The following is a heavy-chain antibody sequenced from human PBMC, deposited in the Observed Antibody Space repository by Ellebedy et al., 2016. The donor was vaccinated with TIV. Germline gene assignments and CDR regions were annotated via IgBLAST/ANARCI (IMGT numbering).Heavy chain of an antibody. CDR2: IWYDGSNK. J-gene: IGHJ6*02. CDR1: GFTFSSYG. CDR3: ARDSQLRDYYYYGMDV. D-gene: IGHD2-2*01. Sequence: PGGSLRLSCAASGFTFSSYGMHWVRQAPGKGLEWVAVIWYDGSNKYYADSVKGRFTISRDNSKNTLYLQMNSLRAEDTAVYYCARDSQLRDYYYYGMDVWGQGTTVTVSS. V-gene: IGHV3-33*01.